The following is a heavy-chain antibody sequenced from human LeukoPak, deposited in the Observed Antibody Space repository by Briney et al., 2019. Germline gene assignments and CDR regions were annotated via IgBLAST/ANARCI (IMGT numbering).Heavy chain of an antibody. CDR1: GFTFSSYS. CDR2: ISSSSSVI. CDR3: ARDLPNTAMVFGAFDI. Sequence: GGSLRLSCVVSGFTFSSYSMNWVRQAPGRGLEWVSYISSSSSVIYYADSVRGRFTISRDNAKNSLYLQMNSLRAEDTAVYYCARDLPNTAMVFGAFDIWGQGTMVTVSS. V-gene: IGHV3-48*04. D-gene: IGHD5-18*01. J-gene: IGHJ3*02.